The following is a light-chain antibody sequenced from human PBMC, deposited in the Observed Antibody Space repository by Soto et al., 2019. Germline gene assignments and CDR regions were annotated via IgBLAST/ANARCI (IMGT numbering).Light chain of an antibody. J-gene: IGKJ5*01. V-gene: IGKV1-5*03. CDR2: KAS. Sequence: DIQMTQSPSTLSGSVGDRVTITCRASQSISSWLAWYQQKPGKAPKLLIYKASSLESGVPSRFSGSGSGTEFTLTISSLQSEDFAVYYCQQYNDWPGVTFGQGTRLEIK. CDR1: QSISSW. CDR3: QQYNDWPGVT.